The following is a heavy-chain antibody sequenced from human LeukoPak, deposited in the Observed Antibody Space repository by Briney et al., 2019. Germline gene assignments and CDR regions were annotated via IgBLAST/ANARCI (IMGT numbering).Heavy chain of an antibody. CDR3: ARGPGEDDYSDYGGGNWFDP. D-gene: IGHD4-23*01. J-gene: IGHJ5*02. Sequence: ASVKVSCKASGYTFTSYDINWVRQATGQGLEWMGWMNPNSGNTGYAQKFQGRATMTRNTSISTAYMELSSLISEDTAVYWCARGPGEDDYSDYGGGNWFDPWGQGTLVTVSS. CDR1: GYTFTSYD. V-gene: IGHV1-8*01. CDR2: MNPNSGNT.